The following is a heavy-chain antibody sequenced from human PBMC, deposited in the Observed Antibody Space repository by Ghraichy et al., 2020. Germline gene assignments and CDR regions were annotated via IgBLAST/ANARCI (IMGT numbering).Heavy chain of an antibody. D-gene: IGHD2-15*01. CDR1: GFTFSSYA. V-gene: IGHV3-23*01. CDR3: AKDIVVVVAATGSWFDP. J-gene: IGHJ5*02. Sequence: GGSLRLSCAASGFTFSSYAMSWVRQAPGKGLEWVSAISGSGGSTYYADSVKGRFTISRDNSKNTLYLQMNSLRAEDTAVYYCAKDIVVVVAATGSWFDPWGQGTLVTVSS. CDR2: ISGSGGST.